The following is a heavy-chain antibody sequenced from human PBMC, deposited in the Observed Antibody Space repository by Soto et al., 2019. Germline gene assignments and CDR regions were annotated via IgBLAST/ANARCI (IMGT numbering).Heavy chain of an antibody. Sequence: GGSLRLSCAASGFTFSNAWMSWVRQAPGKGLEWVGRIKSKTDGGTTDYAAPVKGRFTISRDDSKNTLYLQMNSLKTEDTAVYYCTTDKGDIVVVPATETWFDPWGQGTLVTVSS. CDR1: GFTFSNAW. V-gene: IGHV3-15*01. D-gene: IGHD2-2*01. CDR2: IKSKTDGGTT. CDR3: TTDKGDIVVVPATETWFDP. J-gene: IGHJ5*02.